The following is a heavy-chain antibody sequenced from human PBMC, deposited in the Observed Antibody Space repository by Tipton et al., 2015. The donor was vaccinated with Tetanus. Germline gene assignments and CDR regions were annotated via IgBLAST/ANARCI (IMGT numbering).Heavy chain of an antibody. Sequence: TLSLTCTVSGGSITDKKYYWGWIRQPPGRGLEWIASIYFEGSTYYNPSLKNRVTIAVDTAQNLFSLSLTSVTAADTAVYYCARHLYGYWFDPWGQGVLVTVSS. V-gene: IGHV4-39*01. D-gene: IGHD3-10*01. CDR1: GGSITDKKYY. CDR2: IYFEGST. CDR3: ARHLYGYWFDP. J-gene: IGHJ5*02.